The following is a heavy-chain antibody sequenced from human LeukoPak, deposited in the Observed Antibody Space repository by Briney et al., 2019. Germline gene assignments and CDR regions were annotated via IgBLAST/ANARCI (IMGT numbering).Heavy chain of an antibody. D-gene: IGHD3-22*01. CDR1: GYTFTTYY. CDR2: INPNSGGT. Sequence: ASVKVSCKASGYTFTTYYMHWVRQAPGQGLEWMGWINPNSGGTNYAQKFQGRVTMTRDTSISTIYMELSSLRSDDTAVYYCTRDPSNKYYYDPWGQGTLVTVSS. V-gene: IGHV1-2*02. CDR3: TRDPSNKYYYDP. J-gene: IGHJ4*02.